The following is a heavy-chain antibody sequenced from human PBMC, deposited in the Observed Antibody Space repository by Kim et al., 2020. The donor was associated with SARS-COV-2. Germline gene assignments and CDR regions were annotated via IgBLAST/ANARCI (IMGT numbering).Heavy chain of an antibody. V-gene: IGHV4-4*07. CDR2: IYTSGST. Sequence: SETLSLTCTVSGGSISSYYWSWIRQPAGKGLEWIGRIYTSGSTNYNPSLKSRVTMSVDTSKNQFSLKLSSVTAADTAVYYCATAESGLLRFLEWSGFDPWGQGTLVTVSS. D-gene: IGHD3-3*01. CDR3: ATAESGLLRFLEWSGFDP. J-gene: IGHJ5*02. CDR1: GGSISSYY.